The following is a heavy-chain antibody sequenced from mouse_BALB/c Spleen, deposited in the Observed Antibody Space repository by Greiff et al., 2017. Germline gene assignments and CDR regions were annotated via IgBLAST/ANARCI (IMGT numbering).Heavy chain of an antibody. CDR3: AREGKPTVVASYFDV. J-gene: IGHJ1*01. CDR1: GFSLTGYG. D-gene: IGHD1-1*01. V-gene: IGHV2-6-7*01. Sequence: QVQLQQSGPGLVAPSQSLSITCTVSGFSLTGYGVNWVRQPPGKGLEWLGMIWGDGSTDYNSALKSRLSISKDNSKSQVFLKMNSLQTDDTARYYCAREGKPTVVASYFDVWGAGTTVTVSS. CDR2: IWGDGST.